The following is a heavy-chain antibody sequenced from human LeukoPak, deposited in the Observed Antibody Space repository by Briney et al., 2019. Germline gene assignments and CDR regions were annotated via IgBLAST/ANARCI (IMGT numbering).Heavy chain of an antibody. D-gene: IGHD3-10*02. CDR1: GGSISSYD. J-gene: IGHJ4*02. CDR2: IYTRGST. Sequence: SETLSLTCTVSGGSISSYDWSWFRQPAGKGLEWIGRIYTRGSTNYNPSLKSRVIMSVDTSKNHFSLKLSSVTAADTAVYFCATLLSSSYYFDYWGQGTLVTVSS. V-gene: IGHV4-4*07. CDR3: ATLLSSSYYFDY.